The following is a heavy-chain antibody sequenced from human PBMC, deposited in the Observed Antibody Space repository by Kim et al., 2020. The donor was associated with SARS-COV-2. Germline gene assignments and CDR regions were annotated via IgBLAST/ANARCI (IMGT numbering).Heavy chain of an antibody. D-gene: IGHD3-10*01. J-gene: IGHJ6*02. CDR3: ARGLITMVRGVYYYYGMDV. Sequence: SETLSLTCAVYGGSFSGYYWSWIRQPPGKGLEWIGEINHSGSTNYNPSLKSRVTISVDTSKNQFSLKLSSVTAADTAVYYCARGLITMVRGVYYYYGMDVWGQGTTVTVSS. V-gene: IGHV4-34*01. CDR1: GGSFSGYY. CDR2: INHSGST.